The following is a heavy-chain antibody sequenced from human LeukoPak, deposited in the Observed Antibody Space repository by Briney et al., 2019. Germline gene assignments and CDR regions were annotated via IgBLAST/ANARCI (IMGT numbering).Heavy chain of an antibody. Sequence: GGSLRLSCSASGFTFSSYGMHWVRQAPGKGLQWVAFIRYDGFNKNYADSVKGRFTISRDNSKNTLYLQMNSLRAEDTAVYYCARGRGKYYFDYWGQGTLVTVSS. V-gene: IGHV3-30*02. J-gene: IGHJ4*02. CDR2: IRYDGFNK. CDR1: GFTFSSYG. D-gene: IGHD3-16*01. CDR3: ARGRGKYYFDY.